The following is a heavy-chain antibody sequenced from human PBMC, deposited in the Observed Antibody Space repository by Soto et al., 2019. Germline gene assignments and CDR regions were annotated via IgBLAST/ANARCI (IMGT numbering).Heavy chain of an antibody. CDR2: LSGSGGST. CDR1: GFTFSSYA. Sequence: EVQLLESGGGLVQPGGSLRLSCAASGFTFSSYAMSWVRQAPGKGLEWVAALSGSGGSTYYADSVKGRFTISRDNSKNTLYLQMKSLRVEDTAVYYCAKEELRYFVDYWGQGTLVTVSS. J-gene: IGHJ4*02. CDR3: AKEELRYFVDY. V-gene: IGHV3-23*01. D-gene: IGHD3-9*01.